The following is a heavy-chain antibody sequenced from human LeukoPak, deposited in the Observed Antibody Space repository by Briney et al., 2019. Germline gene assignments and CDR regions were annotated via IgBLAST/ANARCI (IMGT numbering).Heavy chain of an antibody. J-gene: IGHJ4*02. CDR1: AGSFSGYY. D-gene: IGHD3-22*01. CDR3: AREAYDSNNYFDY. Sequence: PSETLSLTCAVYAGSFSGYYWSLIRQPPGKGLEWIGEINHSGSTNYNPSLKSRVTISVDTSKNQFSLKLSSVTAADTAVYYCAREAYDSNNYFDYWGQGTLVTVSS. V-gene: IGHV4-34*01. CDR2: INHSGST.